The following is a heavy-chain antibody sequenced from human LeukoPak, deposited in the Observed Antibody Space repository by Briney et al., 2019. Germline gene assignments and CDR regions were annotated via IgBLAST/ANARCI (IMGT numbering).Heavy chain of an antibody. V-gene: IGHV4-59*01. Sequence: SETLSLTCTVSGGSISSYYWSWIRQPPGKGLEWIGYIYYSGSTNYNPSLKSRVTISVDTSKNQFSLKLSSVTAADTAVYYCARGVQSGGDQWDLTFYDYWGQGTLVTVSS. CDR2: IYYSGST. CDR3: ARGVQSGGDQWDLTFYDY. D-gene: IGHD1-26*01. CDR1: GGSISSYY. J-gene: IGHJ4*02.